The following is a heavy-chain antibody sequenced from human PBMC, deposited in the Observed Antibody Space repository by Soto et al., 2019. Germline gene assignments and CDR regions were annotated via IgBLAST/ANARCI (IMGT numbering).Heavy chain of an antibody. D-gene: IGHD6-19*01. Sequence: ASVKVSCKASGYTFTSYGISWVRQAPGQGLEWVGWISAYNGNTNYAQKLQGRVTMTTDTSTSTAYMELRSLRSDDTAVYYCAREQWLESFLDYWGQGTLVTVSS. CDR2: ISAYNGNT. CDR1: GYTFTSYG. J-gene: IGHJ4*02. CDR3: AREQWLESFLDY. V-gene: IGHV1-18*01.